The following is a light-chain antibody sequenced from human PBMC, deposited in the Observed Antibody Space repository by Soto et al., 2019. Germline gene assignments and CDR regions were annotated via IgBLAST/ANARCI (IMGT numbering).Light chain of an antibody. CDR1: SSVVGAYNY. Sequence: QSALTQPRSVSGSPGQSVTISCTGTSSVVGAYNYVSWYQQHPGKAPKVMIYDVSKRPSGVPDRFSGSKSGTTASLTISGLQADDEADYYCCSYAGSYNYVFGSGTKLTVL. CDR2: DVS. V-gene: IGLV2-11*01. J-gene: IGLJ1*01. CDR3: CSYAGSYNYV.